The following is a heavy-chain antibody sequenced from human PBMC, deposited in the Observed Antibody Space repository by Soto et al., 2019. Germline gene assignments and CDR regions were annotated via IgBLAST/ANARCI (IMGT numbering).Heavy chain of an antibody. CDR2: IGASGDIT. J-gene: IGHJ4*02. D-gene: IGHD2-21*02. CDR3: AKDDFTDRGDDYFDQ. CDR1: GFSFGDYA. Sequence: XGSLRLSCTGCGFSFGDYAMSGVRQAPGKGLEWVAGIGASGDITWYADSVKGRLSISRDNSKNTLYLQLNSLRFEDTAVYYCAKDDFTDRGDDYFDQWGPRTLVTVSS. V-gene: IGHV3-23*01.